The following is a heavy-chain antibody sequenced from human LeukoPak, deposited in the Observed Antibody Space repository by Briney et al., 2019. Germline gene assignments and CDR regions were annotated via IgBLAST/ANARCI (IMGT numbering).Heavy chain of an antibody. CDR2: ISDDGSNE. V-gene: IGHV3-30*18. CDR3: AKGLRSGTYYNAFHI. D-gene: IGHD3-10*01. J-gene: IGHJ3*02. Sequence: GGSLRLSCAASGFTFSSFGMHWVRQAPGKGLEWVALISDDGSNEYYADSVKGRFTISRDNSENTLYLQMNSLRAEDTAVYYCAKGLRSGTYYNAFHIWGQGAMVTVSS. CDR1: GFTFSSFG.